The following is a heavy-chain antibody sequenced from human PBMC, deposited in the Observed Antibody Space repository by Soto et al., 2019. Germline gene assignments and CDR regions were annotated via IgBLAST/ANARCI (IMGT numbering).Heavy chain of an antibody. J-gene: IGHJ4*02. D-gene: IGHD6-19*01. Sequence: GESLKISCKCSGYRFTSYWIVLVRQMPGKGMEWMGIIYPGDSYTRYSPSFQGQVTISADKSISTAYLQWSSLKASDTAMYYCARHGDSGLYIFDYWGQGTLVTVSS. CDR1: GYRFTSYW. CDR2: IYPGDSYT. CDR3: ARHGDSGLYIFDY. V-gene: IGHV5-51*01.